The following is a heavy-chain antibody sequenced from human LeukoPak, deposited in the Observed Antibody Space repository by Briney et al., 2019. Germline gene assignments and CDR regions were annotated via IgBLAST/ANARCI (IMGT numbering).Heavy chain of an antibody. Sequence: GGSLRLSCAASGFTFSSYNMNWVRQAPGKGLEWVSSITSSSTYIYYADSVKGRFTISRDNAKNSLYLQMNSLRAEDTAVYYCARVEGYCSSTSCHNYYYYMDVWGKGTTVTVSS. V-gene: IGHV3-21*01. D-gene: IGHD2-2*01. CDR2: ITSSSTYI. CDR1: GFTFSSYN. J-gene: IGHJ6*03. CDR3: ARVEGYCSSTSCHNYYYYMDV.